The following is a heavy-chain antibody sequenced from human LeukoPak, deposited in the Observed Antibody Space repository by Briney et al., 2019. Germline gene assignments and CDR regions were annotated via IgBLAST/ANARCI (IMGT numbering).Heavy chain of an antibody. CDR1: GFTCSTYV. Sequence: PGGSLRLSCAASGFTCSTYVMSWVRQAPGKGLEWLSLILHNGDSTYYADSVKGRFTISRDNSKNTLYLQMNSLRAEDTAVYYCARLSSFAFDMWGQGTMVTVSS. CDR3: ARLSSFAFDM. V-gene: IGHV3-23*01. CDR2: ILHNGDST. J-gene: IGHJ3*02. D-gene: IGHD3-16*02.